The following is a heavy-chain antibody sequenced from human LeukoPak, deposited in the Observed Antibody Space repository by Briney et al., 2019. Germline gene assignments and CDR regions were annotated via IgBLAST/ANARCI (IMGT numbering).Heavy chain of an antibody. V-gene: IGHV1-46*01. Sequence: GASVKVSCKASGYTFTSYGISWVRQAPGQGLEWMGIINPSGGSTSYAQKFQGRVTMTRDTSTSTVYMGLSSLRSEDTAVYYCARGATVTIRVWDYWGQGTLVTVSS. J-gene: IGHJ4*02. CDR1: GYTFTSYG. CDR2: INPSGGST. D-gene: IGHD4-17*01. CDR3: ARGATVTIRVWDY.